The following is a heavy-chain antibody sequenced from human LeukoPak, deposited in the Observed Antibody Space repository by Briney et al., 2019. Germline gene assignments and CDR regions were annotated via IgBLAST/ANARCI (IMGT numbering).Heavy chain of an antibody. J-gene: IGHJ6*02. V-gene: IGHV3-11*06. Sequence: GGSLRLSCAASGFTFSDYYMSWIRQAPGKGLEWVSYISSSSSYTNYADSVEGRFTISRDNAKNSLYLQMNSLRAEDTAVYYCARRHSNYYYGMDVWGQGTTVTVSS. D-gene: IGHD4-11*01. CDR1: GFTFSDYY. CDR2: ISSSSSYT. CDR3: ARRHSNYYYGMDV.